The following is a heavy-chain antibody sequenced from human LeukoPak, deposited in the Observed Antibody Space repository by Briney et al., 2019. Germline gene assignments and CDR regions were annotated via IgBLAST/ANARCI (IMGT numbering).Heavy chain of an antibody. J-gene: IGHJ6*02. CDR3: ARSYVLLWFGEAIHYYGMDV. Sequence: GRSLRLSCAASGFTFSSYAMHWVRQAPGKGLEWVAVISYDGSNKYYADSVKGRFTISRDNAKNSLYLQMNSLRAEDTAVYYCARSYVLLWFGEAIHYYGMDVWGQGTTVTVSS. D-gene: IGHD3-10*01. CDR2: ISYDGSNK. CDR1: GFTFSSYA. V-gene: IGHV3-30-3*01.